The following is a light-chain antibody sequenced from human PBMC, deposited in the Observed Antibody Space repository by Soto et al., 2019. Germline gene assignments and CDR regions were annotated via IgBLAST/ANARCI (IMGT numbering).Light chain of an antibody. V-gene: IGLV2-14*03. CDR1: SSDVGSYNY. CDR2: EVT. CDR3: SSYTSTTTVL. Sequence: QSALTQPASVSGSPGQSITISCTGASSDVGSYNYVSWYQQHPGKAPKLMIYEVTKRPSGISDRFSGSKSGITASLTISGLQAEDEADYYCSSYTSTTTVLFGGGTKVTVL. J-gene: IGLJ2*01.